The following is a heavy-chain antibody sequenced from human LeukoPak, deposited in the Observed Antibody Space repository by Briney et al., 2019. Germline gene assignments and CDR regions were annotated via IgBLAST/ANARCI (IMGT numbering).Heavy chain of an antibody. J-gene: IGHJ4*02. CDR2: IWPDGSNE. D-gene: IGHD1-26*01. CDR1: GFTFSIYG. CDR3: ARASGSYDY. V-gene: IGHV3-33*01. Sequence: AGGSLRLSCVASGFTFSIYGMHWVRQAPGKGLEWVAVIWPDGSNEYYADSVKGRFTVSRDDSKNTLYLQMNSLRAEDTAVYYCARASGSYDYWGQGTLVTVSS.